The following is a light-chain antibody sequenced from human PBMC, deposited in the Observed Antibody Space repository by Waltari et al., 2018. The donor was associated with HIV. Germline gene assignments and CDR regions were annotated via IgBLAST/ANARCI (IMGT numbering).Light chain of an antibody. CDR1: SRDLRIYKS. CDR2: EVS. Sequence: QSALTQPASVSGSPGQSITISCTGTSRDLRIYKSVSWYQNRPGKAPKVIIYEVSNLPSGVSSRFSGTISATTASLTISGLHAEDEAVYFCASYISSSSPEFGGGTKVTVL. V-gene: IGLV2-14*01. J-gene: IGLJ3*02. CDR3: ASYISSSSPE.